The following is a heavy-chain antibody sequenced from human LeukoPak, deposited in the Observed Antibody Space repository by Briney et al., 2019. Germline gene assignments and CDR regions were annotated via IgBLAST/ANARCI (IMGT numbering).Heavy chain of an antibody. D-gene: IGHD6-6*01. J-gene: IGHJ4*02. CDR3: ARGAAARPATYFDY. Sequence: SQTLSLTCGVSGASVSSIVYSWSWIRQPPGRGLEWIGYIYQSGSTSYNPSLQSRVTISIDRSKNQFSLKLSSVTAADTAVYYCARGAAARPATYFDYWGQGTLVTVSS. V-gene: IGHV4-30-2*01. CDR1: GASVSSIVYS. CDR2: IYQSGST.